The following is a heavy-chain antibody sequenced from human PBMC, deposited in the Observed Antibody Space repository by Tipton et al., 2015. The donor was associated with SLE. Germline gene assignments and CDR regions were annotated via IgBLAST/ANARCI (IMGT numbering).Heavy chain of an antibody. J-gene: IGHJ4*02. CDR3: ARGGFTMIVVG. CDR2: IFYSGST. D-gene: IGHD3-22*01. V-gene: IGHV4-59*01. CDR1: GGSISSYY. Sequence: LRLSCTVSGGSISSYYWSWIRQPPGKGLEWIGYIFYSGSTNYNPSLKSRVTISVDTSKNQFSLKLSSVTAADTAVYYCARGGFTMIVVGWGQGTLVTVSS.